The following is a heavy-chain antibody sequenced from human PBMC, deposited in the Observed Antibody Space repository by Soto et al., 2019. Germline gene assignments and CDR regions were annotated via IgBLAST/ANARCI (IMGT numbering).Heavy chain of an antibody. J-gene: IGHJ4*02. CDR2: INHSGST. CDR1: GVSFSGYY. D-gene: IGHD5-18*01. Sequence: PSETLSLTCAVYGVSFSGYYWSWIRQPPGKGLEWIGEINHSGSTNYNPSLKSRVTISVDTSKNQFSLKLSSVTAADTAVYYCARGPGGDVNTAMEYYFDYGGKEPLVPVSS. V-gene: IGHV4-34*01. CDR3: ARGPGGDVNTAMEYYFDY.